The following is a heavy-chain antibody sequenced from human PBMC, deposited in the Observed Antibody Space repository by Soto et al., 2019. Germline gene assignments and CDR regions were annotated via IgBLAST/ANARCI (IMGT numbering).Heavy chain of an antibody. CDR3: ARGGSSSDNGMDV. D-gene: IGHD6-13*01. Sequence: EVQLVESGGGLVQPGGSLRLSCAASGFSFSTYSMNWVRQAPGKGLEWVSYISSRSYTIYYVDSVKGRVTISRDNAKNTLYMQMNSLGDEDTAVYYCARGGSSSDNGMDVWGQGTTVTVSS. CDR2: ISSRSYTI. CDR1: GFSFSTYS. V-gene: IGHV3-48*02. J-gene: IGHJ6*02.